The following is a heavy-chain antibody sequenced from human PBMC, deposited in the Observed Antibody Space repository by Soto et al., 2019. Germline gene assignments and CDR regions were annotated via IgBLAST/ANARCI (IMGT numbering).Heavy chain of an antibody. D-gene: IGHD1-26*01. CDR1: GGTFSSYA. CDR2: IIPIFGTA. V-gene: IGHV1-69*06. J-gene: IGHJ5*02. CDR3: ARDRYSGSYSAAGWFDP. Sequence: ASVKVSCKASGGTFSSYAISWVRQAPGQGLEWMGGIIPIFGTANYAQKFQGRVTITADKSTSTAYMELSSLRSEDTAVYYCARDRYSGSYSAAGWFDPWGQGTMVTVSS.